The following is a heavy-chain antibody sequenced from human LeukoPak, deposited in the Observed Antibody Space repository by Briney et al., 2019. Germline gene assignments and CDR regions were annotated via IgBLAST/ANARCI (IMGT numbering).Heavy chain of an antibody. Sequence: PGGSLRLSCAASGLSFSNYAMSWVRQAPGKGLEWVSAVSGSSGSTHYADSVKGRFTISRDNSKNTLYLQMNSLRAEDTAIYFCARVMGPHYFDTSGSSRASDYWGQGTLVTVSS. V-gene: IGHV3-23*01. CDR3: ARVMGPHYFDTSGSSRASDY. J-gene: IGHJ4*02. D-gene: IGHD3-22*01. CDR1: GLSFSNYA. CDR2: VSGSSGST.